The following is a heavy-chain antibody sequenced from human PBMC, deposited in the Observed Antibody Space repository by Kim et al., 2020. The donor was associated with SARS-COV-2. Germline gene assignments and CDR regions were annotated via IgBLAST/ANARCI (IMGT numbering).Heavy chain of an antibody. CDR1: GFTFSSYA. V-gene: IGHV3-23*01. J-gene: IGHJ4*02. CDR2: IGNSGVQT. D-gene: IGHD6-13*01. CDR3: VKRSSAYSPSWRIAFDS. Sequence: GGSLRLSCAASGFTFSSYAMSWVRQAPGKGLEWVAAIGNSGVQTFYSDSVKGRFSISRDNSNKTLFLQMNSLRAEDTALYYCVKRSSAYSPSWRIAFDSWGQGSRVTVPS.